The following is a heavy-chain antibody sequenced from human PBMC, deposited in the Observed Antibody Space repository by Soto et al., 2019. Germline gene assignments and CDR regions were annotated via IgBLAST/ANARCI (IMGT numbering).Heavy chain of an antibody. CDR1: GFTFDDYA. V-gene: IGHV3-9*01. CDR2: LSWNGDTT. CDR3: AKDRERGDILAGKCFDP. Sequence: EVQLVESGGGLVQPGRSLRLSCVVTGFTFDDYAMHWVRQAPGKGLEWVSGLSWNGDTTVYADSVKGRFTISRDNAKNSLHLQMNSLRVEDTALYYCAKDRERGDILAGKCFDPWGQGTLVTVSS. J-gene: IGHJ5*02. D-gene: IGHD3-9*01.